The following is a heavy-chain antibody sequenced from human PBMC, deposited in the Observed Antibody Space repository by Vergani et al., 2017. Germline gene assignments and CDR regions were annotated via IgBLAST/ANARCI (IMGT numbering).Heavy chain of an antibody. CDR2: VYFTGHT. CDR3: ARSGSYQRARDH. J-gene: IGHJ4*02. V-gene: IGHV4-39*02. CDR1: GDSISRTNFY. D-gene: IGHD6-25*01. Sequence: QLQLQESGPGLVKPSETLSLTCTVSGDSISRTNFYWGWIRQPPGKGLEWLGSVYFTGHTYYNPSRKSRVTISVDTSNNHFSLNLSSVTAADTAVYYCARSGSYQRARDHWGRGTLVTVSS.